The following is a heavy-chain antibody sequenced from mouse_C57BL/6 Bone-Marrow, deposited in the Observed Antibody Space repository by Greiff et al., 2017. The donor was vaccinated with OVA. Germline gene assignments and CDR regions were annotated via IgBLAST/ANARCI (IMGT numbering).Heavy chain of an antibody. CDR2: IRNKANGYTT. D-gene: IGHD2-5*01. Sequence: EVNVVESGGGLVQPGGSLSLSCAASGFTFTDYYMSWVRQPPGKALEWLGFIRNKANGYTTEYSASVKGRFTISRDNSQSILYLQMNALRAEDSATYYGARYRDIVTTMDYWGQGTSVTVSS. J-gene: IGHJ4*01. CDR3: ARYRDIVTTMDY. CDR1: GFTFTDYY. V-gene: IGHV7-3*01.